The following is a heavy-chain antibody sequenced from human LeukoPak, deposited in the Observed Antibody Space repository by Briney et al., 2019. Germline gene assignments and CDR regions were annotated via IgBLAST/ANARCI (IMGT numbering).Heavy chain of an antibody. V-gene: IGHV3-23*01. CDR1: GFTFSSYA. D-gene: IGHD3-22*01. CDR2: ISGSGGST. CDR3: TRDGGYDSSGYYPSDFDY. J-gene: IGHJ4*02. Sequence: PGGSLRLSCAASGFTFSSYAMSWVRQAPGKGLEWVSGISGSGGSTYYADSVKGRFTISRDNSKNTLYLQMNSLRAEDTAVYYCTRDGGYDSSGYYPSDFDYWGQGTLVTVSS.